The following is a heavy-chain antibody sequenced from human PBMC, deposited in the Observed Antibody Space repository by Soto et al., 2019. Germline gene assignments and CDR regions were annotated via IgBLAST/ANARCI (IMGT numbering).Heavy chain of an antibody. V-gene: IGHV4-4*02. J-gene: IGHJ3*02. D-gene: IGHD5-12*01. CDR2: IYHSGST. Sequence: SETLSLTCAVSGDSISSNNWWSWVRQPPGKGLEWIGEIYHSGSTNYNPSLKSRVTISVDKSKNQFSLKLSSVTAADTAVYYCARAGGYPLTGALDIWGQGTMVTVSS. CDR1: GDSISSNNW. CDR3: ARAGGYPLTGALDI.